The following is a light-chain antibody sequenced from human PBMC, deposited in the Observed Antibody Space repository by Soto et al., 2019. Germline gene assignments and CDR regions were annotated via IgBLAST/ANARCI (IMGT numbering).Light chain of an antibody. CDR2: KAS. CDR1: QSISSW. Sequence: DIPMTQSPSTLSASVGDRVTITCRASQSISSWLAWYQQKPGKAPKLLIYKASILESGVQSRFSGSGSGTEFTLTISSLQPDDFATYYCQQYDSFSLTFGGGTKVEIK. J-gene: IGKJ4*01. CDR3: QQYDSFSLT. V-gene: IGKV1-5*03.